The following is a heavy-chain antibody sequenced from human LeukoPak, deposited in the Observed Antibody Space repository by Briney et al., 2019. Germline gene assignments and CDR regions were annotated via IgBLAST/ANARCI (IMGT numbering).Heavy chain of an antibody. CDR1: GYTFTSYG. Sequence: ASVKVSCKASGYTFTSYGISWVRQATGQGLEWMGWMNPNSGNTGYAQKFQGRVTITRNTSISTAYMELSSLRSEDTAVYYCARFESEVLGAFDIWGQGTMVTVSS. J-gene: IGHJ3*02. CDR2: MNPNSGNT. V-gene: IGHV1-8*03. CDR3: ARFESEVLGAFDI.